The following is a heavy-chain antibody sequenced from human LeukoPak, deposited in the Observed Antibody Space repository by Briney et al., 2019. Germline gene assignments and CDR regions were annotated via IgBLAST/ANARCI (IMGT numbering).Heavy chain of an antibody. CDR1: GFTFDDYA. Sequence: GGSLRLSCAASGFTFDDYAMHWVRQAPGKGLEWVSGISWNSGSIGYADSVKGRFTISRDNAKNSLYLQMNSLRAEDTALYYCAKDPGWRDGYTWGQGTLVTVAS. D-gene: IGHD5-12*01. CDR2: ISWNSGSI. V-gene: IGHV3-9*01. J-gene: IGHJ5*02. CDR3: AKDPGWRDGYT.